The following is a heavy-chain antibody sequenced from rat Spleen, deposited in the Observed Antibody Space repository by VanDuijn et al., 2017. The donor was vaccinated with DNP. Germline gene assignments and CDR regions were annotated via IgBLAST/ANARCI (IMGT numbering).Heavy chain of an antibody. D-gene: IGHD1-12*01. CDR3: AREGYDVGYFDY. J-gene: IGHJ2*01. Sequence: EVQLVESGGGLVQPGRSLKLSCAASGFTFSDYNMAWVRQAPKKGLEWVATISYDGSSTYYRDSVKGRFTISRDNAKSTLYLQMDSLRSEDTATYYCAREGYDVGYFDYWGQGVMVTVSS. CDR1: GFTFSDYN. V-gene: IGHV5-7*01. CDR2: ISYDGSST.